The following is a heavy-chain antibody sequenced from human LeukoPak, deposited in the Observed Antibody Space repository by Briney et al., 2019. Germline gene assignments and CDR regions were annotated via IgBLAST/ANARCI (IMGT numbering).Heavy chain of an antibody. Sequence: PGGSLRLSCAASGFTFSSYAMSWVRQAPGKRLEWVSVIYSGGSTYYADSVKGRFTISRDNSKNTLYLQMNSLRAEDTAVYYCAREGAGNAFDIWGQGTMVTVSS. J-gene: IGHJ3*02. CDR2: IYSGGST. V-gene: IGHV3-53*01. CDR3: AREGAGNAFDI. CDR1: GFTFSSYA. D-gene: IGHD1-26*01.